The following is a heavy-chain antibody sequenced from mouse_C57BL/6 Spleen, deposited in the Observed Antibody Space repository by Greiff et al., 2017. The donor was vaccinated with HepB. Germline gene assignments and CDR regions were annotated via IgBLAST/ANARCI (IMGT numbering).Heavy chain of an antibody. D-gene: IGHD2-4*01. CDR1: GFTFSAYG. V-gene: IGHV5-17*01. Sequence: EVMLVESGGGLVKPGGSLKLSCAASGFTFSAYGMHWVRQAPEKGLEWVAYISSGSSTIYYADTVKGRFTISRDNAKNTLFLQMTSLRSEDTAMYYCARGGLRRDFYYAMDYWGQGTSVTVSS. CDR2: ISSGSSTI. CDR3: ARGGLRRDFYYAMDY. J-gene: IGHJ4*01.